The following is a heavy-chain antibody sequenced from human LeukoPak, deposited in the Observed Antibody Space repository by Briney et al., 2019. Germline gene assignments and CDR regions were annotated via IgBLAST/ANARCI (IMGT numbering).Heavy chain of an antibody. D-gene: IGHD3-10*01. CDR1: GYTFTSYG. CDR2: ISAYNGNT. Sequence: ASVKASCKASGYTFTSYGISWVRQAPGQGLEWMGWISAYNGNTNYAQKLQGRVTMTTDTSTSTAYVELRSLRSDDTAVYYCARDTADLMVRGVIGGDYWGQGTLVTVSS. CDR3: ARDTADLMVRGVIGGDY. V-gene: IGHV1-18*01. J-gene: IGHJ4*02.